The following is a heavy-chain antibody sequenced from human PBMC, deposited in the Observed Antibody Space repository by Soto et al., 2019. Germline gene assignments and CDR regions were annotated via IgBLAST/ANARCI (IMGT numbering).Heavy chain of an antibody. V-gene: IGHV1-2*04. CDR2: INPNSGGT. J-gene: IGHJ6*02. Sequence: ASVKVSCKASGYTFTGYYMHWVRQAPGQGLEWMGWINPNSGGTNYAQKFQGWVTMTRDTSISTAYMELSRLRSDDTAVYYCARDSIPSESSSRYFHYYYYGMDVWGQGTTVTVSS. CDR3: ARDSIPSESSSRYFHYYYYGMDV. D-gene: IGHD6-13*01. CDR1: GYTFTGYY.